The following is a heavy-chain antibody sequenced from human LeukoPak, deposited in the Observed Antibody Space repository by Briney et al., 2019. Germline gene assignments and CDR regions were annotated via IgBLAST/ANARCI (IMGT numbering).Heavy chain of an antibody. J-gene: IGHJ4*02. CDR3: ARDPSTTKPTLTHDFWSGYYDY. CDR2: INAGNGNT. CDR1: GYTFTSYA. V-gene: IGHV1-3*01. Sequence: ASVKVSCKGSGYTFTSYAMHWVRQAPGHRLEWMGWINAGNGNTKYSQKFRGRVTITRDTSASTAYMELSSLRSEDTAVYYCARDPSTTKPTLTHDFWSGYYDYWGQGTLVTVSS. D-gene: IGHD3-3*01.